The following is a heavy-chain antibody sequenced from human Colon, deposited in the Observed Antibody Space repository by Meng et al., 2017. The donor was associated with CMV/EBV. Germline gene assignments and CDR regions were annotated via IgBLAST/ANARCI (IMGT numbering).Heavy chain of an antibody. V-gene: IGHV4-39*01. J-gene: IGHJ4*02. CDR2: IYYTGNT. Sequence: ISSSTYYWGWSRQPPGKGLEWIGSIYYTGNTYYNPSLKSRVTISVDTSKNQFSLKLNSVTAADTAVYYCAREDSTGYYYVAYYFEYWGQGTLVTVSS. D-gene: IGHD3-22*01. CDR3: AREDSTGYYYVAYYFEY. CDR1: ISSSTYY.